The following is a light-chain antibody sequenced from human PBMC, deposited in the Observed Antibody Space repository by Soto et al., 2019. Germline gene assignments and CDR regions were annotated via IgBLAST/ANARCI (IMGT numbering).Light chain of an antibody. J-gene: IGLJ3*02. Sequence: QSVLTQPPSASGTPGQRVTISCSGSSSNIGGYYVSWYQQFPGTAPKLLIYRDNQRPSGVPDRFSGSKSGTSGSLAISGIRSEDEADYYCATWDDSVSGRVFGGGTKLTVL. V-gene: IGLV1-47*01. CDR1: SSNIGGYY. CDR3: ATWDDSVSGRV. CDR2: RDN.